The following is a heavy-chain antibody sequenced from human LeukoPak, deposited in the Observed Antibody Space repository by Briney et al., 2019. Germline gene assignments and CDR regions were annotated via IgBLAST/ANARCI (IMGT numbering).Heavy chain of an antibody. CDR3: AKDGGTHFDH. Sequence: GGSLRLSCAASGFTFRTSGMSWVRQAPGKGLEWVSYISSSGTTISYAQSVKGRFTITRDNAQNSLTLHMNTLRADDTAVYYCAKDGGTHFDHWGQGTLVTASS. V-gene: IGHV3-48*01. CDR1: GFTFRTSG. J-gene: IGHJ4*02. CDR2: ISSSGTTI. D-gene: IGHD1-26*01.